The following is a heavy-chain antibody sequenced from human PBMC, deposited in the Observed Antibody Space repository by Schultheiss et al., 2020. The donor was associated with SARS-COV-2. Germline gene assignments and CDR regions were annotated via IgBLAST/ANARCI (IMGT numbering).Heavy chain of an antibody. V-gene: IGHV1-69*13. Sequence: SVKVSCKASGYTFTRYAIHWVRQAPGQGLEWMGGIIPIFGTANYAQKFQGRVTITADESTSTAYMELSSLRSEDTAVYYCAATYDFWSGSYWGQGTLVTVSS. D-gene: IGHD3-3*01. J-gene: IGHJ4*02. CDR2: IIPIFGTA. CDR3: AATYDFWSGSY. CDR1: GYTFTRYA.